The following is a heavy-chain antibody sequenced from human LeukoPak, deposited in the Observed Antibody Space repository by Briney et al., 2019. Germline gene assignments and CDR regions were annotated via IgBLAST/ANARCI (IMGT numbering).Heavy chain of an antibody. CDR1: GFTFSSYA. CDR2: ISHSGGST. J-gene: IGHJ4*02. V-gene: IGHV3-23*01. D-gene: IGHD4-11*01. CDR3: AKDRALYSNYGLDY. Sequence: PGGSLRLSCAASGFTFSSYAMSWVRQAPGKGLEWVSAISHSGGSTYYADSVKGRFTISRDNSENTLFPQMNSLRAEDTAVYYCAKDRALYSNYGLDYWGQGTLVTVSS.